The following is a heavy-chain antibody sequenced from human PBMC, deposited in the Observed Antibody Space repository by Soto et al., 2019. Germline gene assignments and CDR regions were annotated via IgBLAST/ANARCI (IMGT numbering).Heavy chain of an antibody. V-gene: IGHV1-2*04. CDR1: GYSFTDYD. D-gene: IGHD2-8*01. J-gene: IGHJ6*02. CDR2: INPKSGGT. Sequence: SVKVFGKASGYSFTDYDIHWVRLAPGQGLEWLGRINPKSGGTSTAQKLQGWVTMTTDTSISTASMELTRLTSDDTAIYYCARGDSTDCSNGVCSFFYNHDMDVWG. CDR3: ARGDSTDCSNGVCSFFYNHDMDV.